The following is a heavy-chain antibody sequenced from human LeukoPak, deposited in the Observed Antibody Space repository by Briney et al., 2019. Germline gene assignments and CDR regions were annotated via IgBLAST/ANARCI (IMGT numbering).Heavy chain of an antibody. CDR3: ARSGYSYGLRAFDI. CDR2: MNPNSGNT. V-gene: IGHV1-8*01. J-gene: IGHJ3*02. Sequence: ASVKVSCKASGYTFTSYDINWVRRATGQGLEWMGGMNPNSGNTGYAQKFQGRVTMTRNTSISTAYMELSSLRSEDTAVYYCARSGYSYGLRAFDIWGQGTMVTVSS. D-gene: IGHD5-18*01. CDR1: GYTFTSYD.